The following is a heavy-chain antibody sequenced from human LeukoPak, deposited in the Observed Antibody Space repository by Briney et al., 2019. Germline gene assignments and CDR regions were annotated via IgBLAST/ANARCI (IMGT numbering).Heavy chain of an antibody. D-gene: IGHD1-14*01. V-gene: IGHV4-59*01. J-gene: IGHJ6*03. CDR3: ARYDHAPSYYYYYMDV. CDR2: YYGGRT. CDR1: GDSISRYY. Sequence: SETLSLTCTVSGDSISRYYWSWIRQSPGKGLEWIGYYGGRTTYNPSLKSRVTMSVDTSKNQFSLKLSSVTAADTAVYYCARYDHAPSYYYYYMDVWGKGTTVTVPS.